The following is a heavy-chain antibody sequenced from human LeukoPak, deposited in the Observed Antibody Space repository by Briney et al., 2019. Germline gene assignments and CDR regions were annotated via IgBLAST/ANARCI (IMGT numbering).Heavy chain of an antibody. CDR1: GGSISSGGYY. Sequence: SETLSLTCTVSGGSISSGGYYWSWIPPHPGKGLEWIGYIYYSGSTYYNPSLKSRVSIAVATTKNQFSLKLSSVTAADTSVYYCAREVAGYSYGYLYYYYYYMDVWGKGTTVSVSS. J-gene: IGHJ6*03. D-gene: IGHD5-18*01. CDR3: AREVAGYSYGYLYYYYYYMDV. CDR2: IYYSGST. V-gene: IGHV4-31*03.